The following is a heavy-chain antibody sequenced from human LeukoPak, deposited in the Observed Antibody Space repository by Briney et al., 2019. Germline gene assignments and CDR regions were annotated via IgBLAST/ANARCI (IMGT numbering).Heavy chain of an antibody. CDR3: ARALNRHAIVVVVAAPYYYYGMDV. D-gene: IGHD2-15*01. J-gene: IGHJ6*02. Sequence: ASVKVSCKASGYTFTSYDINWVRQATGQGLEWMGWMNPNSGGTNYAQKFQGRVTMTRDTSISTAYMELSRLRSDDTAVYYCARALNRHAIVVVVAAPYYYYGMDVWGQGTTVTVSS. CDR2: MNPNSGGT. CDR1: GYTFTSYD. V-gene: IGHV1-2*02.